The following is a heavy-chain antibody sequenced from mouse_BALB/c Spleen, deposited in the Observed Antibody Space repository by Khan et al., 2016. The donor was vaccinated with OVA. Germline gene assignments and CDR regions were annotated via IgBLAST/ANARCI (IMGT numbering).Heavy chain of an antibody. V-gene: IGHV3-8*02. D-gene: IGHD2-14*01. Sequence: EVQLQESGPSLVKPSQTLSLTCSVTGDSITTGYWNWIRKFPGNKLEYMGYIIYTGYTYYNPSLKSRISITRHTYNNQSYLPLNSVTDEDTSTYDCARSTYRYAFVYWGQGTLVTVSA. CDR2: IIYTGYT. CDR3: ARSTYRYAFVY. CDR1: GDSITTGY. J-gene: IGHJ3*01.